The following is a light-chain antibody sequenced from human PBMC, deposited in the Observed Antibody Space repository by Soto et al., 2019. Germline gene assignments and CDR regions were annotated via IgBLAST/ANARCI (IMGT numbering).Light chain of an antibody. CDR1: HNIGTY. Sequence: VLTQSPATLSLSLGERANISCRASHNIGTYLGWYQHKPSQAPTLLIYDTSKRAAGIPAKFSGNGYKTDFTLTISSLEPEDFAVYYCQQRANWPRTFGQGTKV. CDR3: QQRANWPRT. CDR2: DTS. J-gene: IGKJ1*01. V-gene: IGKV3-11*01.